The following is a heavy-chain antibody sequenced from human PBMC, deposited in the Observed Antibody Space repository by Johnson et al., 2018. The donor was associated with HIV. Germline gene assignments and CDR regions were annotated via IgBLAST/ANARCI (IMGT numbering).Heavy chain of an antibody. V-gene: IGHV3-20*04. D-gene: IGHD6-6*01. CDR2: INWNGGST. CDR3: ARDGRGEQLVDQGDAFDI. Sequence: VQLVESGGGVVRPGGSLRLSCAASGFTFDDYGMSWVRQAPGQGLEWVSGINWNGGSTAYGDSVKGRFTISRDNAKNSLYLQMNSLRAEDTALYFCARDGRGEQLVDQGDAFDIWGQGTMVTVSS. J-gene: IGHJ3*02. CDR1: GFTFDDYG.